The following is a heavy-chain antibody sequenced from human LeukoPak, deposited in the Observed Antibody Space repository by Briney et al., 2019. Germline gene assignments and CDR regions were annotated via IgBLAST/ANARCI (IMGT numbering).Heavy chain of an antibody. CDR1: EFSVGSNY. CDR2: IYSGGST. D-gene: IGHD1-26*01. CDR3: ARVLWELRGYYYYYMDV. V-gene: IGHV3-66*01. J-gene: IGHJ6*03. Sequence: GGSLRLSCAASEFSVGSNYMTWVREAPGKGLEWGSLIYSGGSTYYADSVKGRFTISRDNSKNTLYLQMNSLRAEDTAVYYCARVLWELRGYYYYYMDVWGKGTTVTISS.